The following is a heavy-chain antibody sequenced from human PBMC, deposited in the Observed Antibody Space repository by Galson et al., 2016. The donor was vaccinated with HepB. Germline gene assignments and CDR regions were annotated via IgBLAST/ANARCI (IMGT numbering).Heavy chain of an antibody. Sequence: SLRLSCAASGFSLSSYWMSWVRQAPGRGLEWVANIKHDGSETYYVDSVKGRFTISRANAKNSLYLQMNTLRADDTAVYYCAIDRGYRGWFYFDYWGQGTLVTVSS. CDR3: AIDRGYRGWFYFDY. D-gene: IGHD6-19*01. V-gene: IGHV3-7*03. CDR2: IKHDGSET. CDR1: GFSLSSYW. J-gene: IGHJ4*02.